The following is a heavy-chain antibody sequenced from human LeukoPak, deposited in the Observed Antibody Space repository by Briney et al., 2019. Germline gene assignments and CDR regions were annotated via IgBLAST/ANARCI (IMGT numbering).Heavy chain of an antibody. CDR3: ARHLSCSGGSCYKNWFDP. D-gene: IGHD2-15*01. CDR2: IYYSGST. J-gene: IGHJ5*02. V-gene: IGHV4-61*08. Sequence: SETLSLTCTVSGGSISSGGYYWSWIRQHPGKGLEWIGYIYYSGSTNYNPSLKSRVTISVDTSKNQFSLKLSSVTAADTAVYYCARHLSCSGGSCYKNWFDPWGQGTLVTVSS. CDR1: GGSISSGGYY.